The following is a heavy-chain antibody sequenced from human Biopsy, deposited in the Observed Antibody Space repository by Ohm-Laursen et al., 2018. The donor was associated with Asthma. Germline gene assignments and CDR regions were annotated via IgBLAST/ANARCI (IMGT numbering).Heavy chain of an antibody. V-gene: IGHV3-30-3*01. CDR1: RFTYE. D-gene: IGHD6-19*01. CDR3: AREGVAGTHIED. CDR2: ISYDGSSI. Sequence: SLRLSCTASRFTYEMHWARQAPGKGLEWVAVISYDGSSIYYADSVRGRFTISRDNSKNTLSLQMNSLTAEDTAVYYCAREGVAGTHIEDWGQGTLVTVSS. J-gene: IGHJ4*02.